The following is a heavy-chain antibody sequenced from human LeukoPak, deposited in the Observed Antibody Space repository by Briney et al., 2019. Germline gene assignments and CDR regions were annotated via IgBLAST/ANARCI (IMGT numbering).Heavy chain of an antibody. D-gene: IGHD6-13*01. V-gene: IGHV6-1*01. CDR3: AREGGYSSSWYNYYYYYGMDV. CDR2: TYYRSKRYN. Sequence: QTLSLTCAISGDRVSSNIAAWNWIRLSPSRGLGWLGRTYYRSKRYNDYAGSVKSRITINPETSKNRFSLQLNSVTPEDTAVYYCAREGGYSSSWYNYYYYYGMDVWGQGTTVTVSS. CDR1: GDRVSSNIAA. J-gene: IGHJ6*02.